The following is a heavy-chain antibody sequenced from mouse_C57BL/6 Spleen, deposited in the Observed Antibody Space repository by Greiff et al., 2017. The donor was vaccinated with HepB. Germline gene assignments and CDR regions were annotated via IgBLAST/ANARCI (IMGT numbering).Heavy chain of an antibody. CDR2: ISSGGSYT. J-gene: IGHJ2*01. CDR3: ARQGTTVVVFDY. V-gene: IGHV5-6*02. D-gene: IGHD1-1*01. CDR1: GFTFSSYG. Sequence: EVKLVESGGDLVKPGGSLKLSCAASGFTFSSYGMSWVRQTPDKRLEWVATISSGGSYTYYPDSVKGRFTISRDNAKNTLYLQMSSLKSEDTAMYYCARQGTTVVVFDYWGQGTTLTVSS.